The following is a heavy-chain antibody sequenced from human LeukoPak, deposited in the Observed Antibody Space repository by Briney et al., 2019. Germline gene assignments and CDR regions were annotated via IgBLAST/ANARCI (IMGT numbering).Heavy chain of an antibody. J-gene: IGHJ3*02. CDR3: ARGGSPPEALGDTFDI. CDR2: ISGDGRIA. Sequence: PGGSLRHSCAASRFTFSNYWMHWVRQGPGKGLVWVSRISGDGRIARNADFVKGRFFISRDNAKNTLYLQMNSLRAEDTAVYYCARGGSPPEALGDTFDIWGQETMVTVSS. CDR1: RFTFSNYW. D-gene: IGHD1-26*01. V-gene: IGHV3-74*01.